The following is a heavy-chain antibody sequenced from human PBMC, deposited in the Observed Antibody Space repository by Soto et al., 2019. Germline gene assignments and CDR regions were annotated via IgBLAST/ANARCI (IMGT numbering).Heavy chain of an antibody. Sequence: SETLSLTCTVSGGSISSYYWSWIRQPPGKGLEWIGYIYSSGSTNYNPSLKSRVTISVDTSKNQFSLKLSSVTAADTAVYYCARSSAAAWYEDYYGMDVWGQGTTVTVSS. CDR2: IYSSGST. V-gene: IGHV4-59*01. CDR1: GGSISSYY. CDR3: ARSSAAAWYEDYYGMDV. J-gene: IGHJ6*02. D-gene: IGHD6-13*01.